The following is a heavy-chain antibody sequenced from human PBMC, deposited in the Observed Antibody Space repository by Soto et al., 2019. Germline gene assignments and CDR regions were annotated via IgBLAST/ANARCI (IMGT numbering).Heavy chain of an antibody. V-gene: IGHV5-51*01. J-gene: IGHJ3*02. D-gene: IGHD3-22*01. CDR3: ARQWGGYYDSSGYYGFDAFDI. CDR2: IYPGDSDT. CDR1: GYSFISYW. Sequence: GESLKISCKGSGYSFISYWIGWVRQMPGKGLEWMGIIYPGDSDTRYSPSFQGQVTISADKSISTAYLQWSSLKASDTAMYYCARQWGGYYDSSGYYGFDAFDIWGQGTMVTASS.